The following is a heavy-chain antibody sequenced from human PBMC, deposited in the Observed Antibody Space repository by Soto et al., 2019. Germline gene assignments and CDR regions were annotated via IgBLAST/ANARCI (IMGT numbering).Heavy chain of an antibody. Sequence: SETLSLTCTVSGGSISSYYWSWIRQPPGKGLEWIGYIYYSGSTNYNPSLKSRVTISVDTSKNQFSLKLSSVTAADTAVYYCARDLRPYSGSYNRDYYMDVWGKGTTVTVSS. V-gene: IGHV4-59*01. CDR3: ARDLRPYSGSYNRDYYMDV. CDR2: IYYSGST. CDR1: GGSISSYY. D-gene: IGHD1-26*01. J-gene: IGHJ6*03.